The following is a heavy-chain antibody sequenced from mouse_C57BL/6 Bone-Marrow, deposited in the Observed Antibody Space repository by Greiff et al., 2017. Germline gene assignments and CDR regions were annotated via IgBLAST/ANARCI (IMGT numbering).Heavy chain of an antibody. CDR2: IHPNSGST. Sequence: VQLQQPGAELVKPGASVKLSCKASGYTFTSYWMHWVKQRPGQGLEWIGMIHPNSGSTTYNEKFKSKATLTVDKSSSTAYMQLSSLTSEDSAVYYCARKDIYYDCGGAWFAYWGQGTLVTVSA. CDR1: GYTFTSYW. J-gene: IGHJ3*01. D-gene: IGHD2-4*01. CDR3: ARKDIYYDCGGAWFAY. V-gene: IGHV1-64*01.